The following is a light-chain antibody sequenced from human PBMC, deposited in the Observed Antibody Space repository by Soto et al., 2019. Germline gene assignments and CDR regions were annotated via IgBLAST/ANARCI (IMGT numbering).Light chain of an antibody. Sequence: QSVLTQSPSASASLGASVKLTCTLSSGHSIYAIAWHQQQPEKGPRYLMKLNSDGSHSKGDEIPDRFSGSSSGAERYLTISSLQSEDEADYYCQTWGTGIQLFGGGTKVTVL. J-gene: IGLJ2*01. CDR2: LNSDGSH. CDR3: QTWGTGIQL. V-gene: IGLV4-69*01. CDR1: SGHSIYA.